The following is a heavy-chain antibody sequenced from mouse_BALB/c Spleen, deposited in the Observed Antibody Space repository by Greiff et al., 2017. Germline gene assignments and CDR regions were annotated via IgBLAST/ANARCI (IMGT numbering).Heavy chain of an antibody. CDR2: INPSTGYT. V-gene: IGHV1-7*01. Sequence: VQLQQSGAELAKPGASVKMSCKASGYTFTSYWMHWVKQRPGQGLEWIGYINPSTGYTEYNQKFKDKATLTADKSSSTAYMQLSSLTSEDSAVYYCARRAIYYDYDGGFAYWGQGTLVTVSA. D-gene: IGHD2-4*01. CDR1: GYTFTSYW. J-gene: IGHJ3*01. CDR3: ARRAIYYDYDGGFAY.